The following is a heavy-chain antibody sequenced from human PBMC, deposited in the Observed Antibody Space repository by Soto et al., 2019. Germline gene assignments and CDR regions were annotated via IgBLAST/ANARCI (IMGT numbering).Heavy chain of an antibody. J-gene: IGHJ6*02. D-gene: IGHD3-22*01. CDR2: ISGSGGST. V-gene: IGHV3-23*01. CDR3: AKDNYYASSGYYPPHVMDV. CDR1: GFSFSSYS. Sequence: XVSLRLSCAASGFSFSSYSMSWVRQAPGKGLEWVSAISGSGGSTYYADSVKGRFTISRDNSKNTLYLQMNSLRAEDTAVYYCAKDNYYASSGYYPPHVMDVCGQGTTVTVSS.